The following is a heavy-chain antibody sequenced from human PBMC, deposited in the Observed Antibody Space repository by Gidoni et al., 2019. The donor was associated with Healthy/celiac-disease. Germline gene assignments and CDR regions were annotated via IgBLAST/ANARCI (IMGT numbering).Heavy chain of an antibody. V-gene: IGHV5-51*03. CDR2: IYPGDSDT. J-gene: IGHJ4*02. D-gene: IGHD2-2*01. Sequence: EVQLVQSGAEVKKPGESLKISGKGSGYSFTSYWIGWVRQMPGKGLEWMGIIYPGDSDTRYSPSFQGQVTISADKSISTAYLQWSSLKASDTAMYYCARLVVPAAIAIYFDYWGQGTLVTVSS. CDR1: GYSFTSYW. CDR3: ARLVVPAAIAIYFDY.